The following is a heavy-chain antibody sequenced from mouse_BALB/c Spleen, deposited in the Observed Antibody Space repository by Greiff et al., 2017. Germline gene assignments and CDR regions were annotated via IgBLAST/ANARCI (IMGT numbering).Heavy chain of an antibody. CDR2: INPSTGYT. CDR1: GYTFTSYW. J-gene: IGHJ1*01. Sequence: VKLVESGAELAKPGASVKMSCKASGYTFTSYWMHWVKQRPGQGLEWIGYINPSTGYTEYNQKFKDKATLTADKSSSTAYMQLSSLTSEDSAVYYCAKGYGNYGGYFDVWGAGTTVTVSS. D-gene: IGHD2-1*01. V-gene: IGHV1-7*01. CDR3: AKGYGNYGGYFDV.